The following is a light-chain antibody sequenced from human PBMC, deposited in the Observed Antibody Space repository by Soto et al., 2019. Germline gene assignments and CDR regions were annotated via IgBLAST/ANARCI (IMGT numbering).Light chain of an antibody. CDR3: HQYADSPQT. CDR2: AAS. V-gene: IGKV3-20*01. Sequence: EVVLKQPPGTLSWYQGQRATLSCRASQSVSSSFLAWYQQKPGQAPRLIIHAASTGATGIPARFRGSGSGTDFTLTISSLEPEDSAVYVGHQYADSPQTFGQGTKVDIK. CDR1: QSVSSSF. J-gene: IGKJ2*01.